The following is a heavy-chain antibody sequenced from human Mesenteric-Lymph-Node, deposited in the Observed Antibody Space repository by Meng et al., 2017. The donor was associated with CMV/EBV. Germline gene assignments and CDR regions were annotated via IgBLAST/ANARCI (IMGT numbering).Heavy chain of an antibody. D-gene: IGHD3-10*01. CDR1: GFTFSDYY. Sequence: AASGFTFSDYYMSWIRQAPGKGLEWVSYISSSGSTIYYADSVKGRFTISRDNAKNSLYLQMNSLRAEDTAVYYCASCRGSGNYYNPHWGQGTLVTVSS. J-gene: IGHJ4*02. CDR3: ASCRGSGNYYNPH. V-gene: IGHV3-11*01. CDR2: ISSSGSTI.